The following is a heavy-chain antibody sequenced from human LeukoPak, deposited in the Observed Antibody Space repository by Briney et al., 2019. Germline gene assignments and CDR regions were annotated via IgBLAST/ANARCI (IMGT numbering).Heavy chain of an antibody. CDR1: GYTFTDYY. J-gene: IGHJ3*02. V-gene: IGHV1-2*02. CDR2: INPNSGGT. CDR3: ARDLGRPDAFDI. D-gene: IGHD3-16*01. Sequence: ASVKVSCKASGYTFTDYYMHWVRQAPGQGLEWMGWINPNSGGTNYAQKFQGRVTMTRDTSISTAYMELSRLRSDDTAVYYCARDLGRPDAFDIWGQGTMVTVSS.